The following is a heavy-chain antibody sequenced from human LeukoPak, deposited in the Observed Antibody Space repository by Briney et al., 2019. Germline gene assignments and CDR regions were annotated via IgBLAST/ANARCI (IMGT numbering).Heavy chain of an antibody. J-gene: IGHJ6*03. D-gene: IGHD2-2*01. Sequence: GGSLRLACAASGFTFSSYSMNWVRQAPGKGLEWISYSSSSSSTIYYADSVKGRFTISSDNAKNSLYLQMNSLRAEDTAVYYCARGVIYCSSTSCYSYYYYYMDVWGKGTTVTVSS. CDR2: SSSSSSTI. CDR1: GFTFSSYS. V-gene: IGHV3-48*01. CDR3: ARGVIYCSSTSCYSYYYYYMDV.